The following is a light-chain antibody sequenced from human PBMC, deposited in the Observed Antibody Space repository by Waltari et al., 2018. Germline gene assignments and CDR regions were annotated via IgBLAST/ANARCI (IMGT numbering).Light chain of an antibody. CDR3: AAWDDSLRGPV. CDR2: RNN. Sequence: QSVLTQPPSASGTPGQRVTISCSGSSSNIGSNYVYWYQQLPGTAPKLRIYRNNQRPSGVPDRFSGSKSGTSASLAISGLRSEDEADYYCAAWDDSLRGPVFGGGTNLTVL. J-gene: IGLJ2*01. CDR1: SSNIGSNY. V-gene: IGLV1-47*01.